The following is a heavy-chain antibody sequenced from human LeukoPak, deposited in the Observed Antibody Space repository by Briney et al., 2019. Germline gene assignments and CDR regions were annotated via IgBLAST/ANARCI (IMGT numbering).Heavy chain of an antibody. CDR3: ARSGVVTPRAFDV. V-gene: IGHV2-70*04. Sequence: QTLTLTCTFSGFSFGSSGVRVSWIRQSPGKALEWLARIDWDGDKFYSTSLKTRLTISKDTSKIRAVLTMTHMDPMDTATYYCARSGVVTPRAFDVWGQGTIVTVSS. CDR2: IDWDGDK. D-gene: IGHD4-23*01. J-gene: IGHJ3*01. CDR1: GFSFGSSGVR.